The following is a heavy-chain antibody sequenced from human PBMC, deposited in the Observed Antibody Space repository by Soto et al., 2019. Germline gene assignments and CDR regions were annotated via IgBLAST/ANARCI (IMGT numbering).Heavy chain of an antibody. Sequence: GGSLRLSCAASGFTFSSYWMSWVRQAPGKGLEWVANIKQDGSEKYYVDSVKGRFTISRDNAKNSLYLQMNSLRAEDTAVYYCARDLAGYDYIWGTKGYYYYYMDVWGKGTTVTVSS. CDR3: ARDLAGYDYIWGTKGYYYYYMDV. D-gene: IGHD3-16*01. J-gene: IGHJ6*03. CDR2: IKQDGSEK. V-gene: IGHV3-7*01. CDR1: GFTFSSYW.